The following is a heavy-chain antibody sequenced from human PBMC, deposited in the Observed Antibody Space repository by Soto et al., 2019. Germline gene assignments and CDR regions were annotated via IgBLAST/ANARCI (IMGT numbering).Heavy chain of an antibody. Sequence: QLQLQESGPGLVKPSETLSLTCTVSGGSISSSSYYWGWIRQPPGKGLEWIGSIYYSGSTYYNPSLKSRVTISVDTSKNQFSLKLSSVTAADTAVYYCARHEYSNGEIFGVVIGWFDPWGQGTLVTVSS. CDR3: ARHEYSNGEIFGVVIGWFDP. CDR1: GGSISSSSYY. CDR2: IYYSGST. V-gene: IGHV4-39*01. D-gene: IGHD3-3*01. J-gene: IGHJ5*02.